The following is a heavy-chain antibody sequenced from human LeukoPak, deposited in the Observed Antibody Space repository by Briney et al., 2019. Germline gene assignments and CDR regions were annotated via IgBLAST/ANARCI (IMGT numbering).Heavy chain of an antibody. CDR2: IHSDGTAT. V-gene: IGHV3-74*01. Sequence: GGSLSLSRAASGFTFSISWTHWARHLPGEGMVWVSRIHSDGTATNYADSVKGRFTISRDNATNTLYLQTNSLRAEDTAVYYCARGGSTWLGYWGQGTLVTVSS. CDR3: ARGGSTWLGY. J-gene: IGHJ4*02. CDR1: GFTFSISW. D-gene: IGHD5/OR15-5a*01.